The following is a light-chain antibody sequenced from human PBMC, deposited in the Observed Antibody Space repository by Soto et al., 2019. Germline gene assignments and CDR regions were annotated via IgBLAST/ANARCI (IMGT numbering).Light chain of an antibody. CDR1: QRVDSY. J-gene: IGKJ1*01. Sequence: DIQMTQSPSSLSASEGDSVTLSCPTSQRVDSYIHWYQHQSGKPPKLLIYAASTLQDGVPSRFSGGGSGTAFSLIITGLQPGDSATYYCQQTYTSVATFGQGTKVDI. CDR3: QQTYTSVAT. V-gene: IGKV1-39*01. CDR2: AAS.